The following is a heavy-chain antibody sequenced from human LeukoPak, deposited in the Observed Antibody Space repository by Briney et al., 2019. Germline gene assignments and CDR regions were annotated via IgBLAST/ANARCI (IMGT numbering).Heavy chain of an antibody. CDR2: INPSGGST. V-gene: IGHV1-46*03. D-gene: IGHD6-13*01. CDR1: GYTFTSYY. J-gene: IGHJ4*02. CDR3: ARERYSSSWYREPVDY. Sequence: ASVKVSCKASGYTFTSYYMHWVRQAPGQGLEWMGIINPSGGSTSCAQKFQGRVTMTRDTSTSTVYMELSSLRSEDTAVYYCARERYSSSWYREPVDYWGQGTLVTVSS.